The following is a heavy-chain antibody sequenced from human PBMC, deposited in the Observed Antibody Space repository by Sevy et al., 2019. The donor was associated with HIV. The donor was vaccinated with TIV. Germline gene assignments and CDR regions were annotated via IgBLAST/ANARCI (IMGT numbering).Heavy chain of an antibody. V-gene: IGHV1-24*01. J-gene: IGHJ4*02. CDR1: GYTLSELS. CDR2: FDPEYCET. CDR3: ATGFPGESPVCARIRCFTDYFAY. Sequence: ASVKVSCKVSGYTLSELSMHWVRQAPGKGLEWMGGFDPEYCETVYAQKFQGRVTMTEDTSTNTANMEMSSLRSEDTGIYYCATGFPGESPVCARIRCFTDYFAYWGQGALVTVSS. D-gene: IGHD3-3*02.